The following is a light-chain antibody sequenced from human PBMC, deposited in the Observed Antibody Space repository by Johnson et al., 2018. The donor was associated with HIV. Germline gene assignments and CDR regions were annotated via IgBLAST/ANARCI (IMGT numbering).Light chain of an antibody. Sequence: QAVLTQPPSVSAAPGQKVTISCSGSSSNIGNNYVSWYQQLPGTAPKLLIYDNNKRPSGTPDRFSGSKSGTSATLGITGLQTGDEAVYYCGTWDSSLSVYVFGSGTKVTVL. V-gene: IGLV1-51*01. J-gene: IGLJ1*01. CDR1: SSNIGNNY. CDR2: DNN. CDR3: GTWDSSLSVYV.